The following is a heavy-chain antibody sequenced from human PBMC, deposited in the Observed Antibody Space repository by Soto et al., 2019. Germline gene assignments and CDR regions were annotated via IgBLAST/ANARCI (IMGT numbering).Heavy chain of an antibody. CDR1: GDSSSTYY. V-gene: IGHV4-59*01. J-gene: IGHJ5*02. D-gene: IGHD2-8*02. CDR3: ARSYCADSVSRNWFDP. Sequence: QVQLQESGPGLVKSSETLSLTCSVSGDSSSTYYWGWIRQPPGKGLEWIGYINYSGRSNHNPSLKSRLSISVDASKNHVSLKLISVTAADTAVYYCARSYCADSVSRNWFDPWGQGTLLVVSS. CDR2: INYSGRS.